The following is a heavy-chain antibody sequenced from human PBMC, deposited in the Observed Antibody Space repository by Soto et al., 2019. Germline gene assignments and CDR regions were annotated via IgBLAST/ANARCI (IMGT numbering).Heavy chain of an antibody. J-gene: IGHJ4*02. CDR2: IYHSGST. V-gene: IGHV4-30-2*01. CDR3: VRGGRQQLIPTPISYKIDY. CDR1: GGSISSGGYS. D-gene: IGHD6-13*01. Sequence: SETLSLTCAVSGGSISSGGYSWSWIRQPPGTGLEWIGYIYHSGSTYYNPSLKSRVTISVDRSKNQFSLKLSSVTAADTAVYYCVRGGRQQLIPTPISYKIDYWGRGTLVTVSS.